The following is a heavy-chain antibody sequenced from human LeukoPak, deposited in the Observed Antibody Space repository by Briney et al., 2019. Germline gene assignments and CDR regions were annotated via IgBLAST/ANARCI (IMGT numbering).Heavy chain of an antibody. CDR1: GYSFTNYD. D-gene: IGHD6-6*01. V-gene: IGHV1-8*03. CDR3: AREVSSRWFDP. Sequence: ASVKVSCKASGYSFTNYDINWVRQATGQGLEWMGWMNPNSGNTGYAQKFQGRVTITRNTSISIAYMELSSLRSEDTAVYYCAREVSSRWFDPWGQGTLVTVSS. CDR2: MNPNSGNT. J-gene: IGHJ5*02.